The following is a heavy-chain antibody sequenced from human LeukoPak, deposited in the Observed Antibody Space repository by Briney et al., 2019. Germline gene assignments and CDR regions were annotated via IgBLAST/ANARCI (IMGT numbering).Heavy chain of an antibody. J-gene: IGHJ6*03. CDR1: GGSFSGYY. D-gene: IGHD2-8*01. CDR3: ARDGRGLGFYYYYMDV. CDR2: INHSGST. V-gene: IGHV4-34*01. Sequence: SETLSLTRAVYGGSFSGYYWSWIRQPPGKGLEWIGEINHSGSTNYNPSLKSRVTISVDTSKNQFSLKLSSVTAADTAVYYCARDGRGLGFYYYYMDVWGKGTTVTVSS.